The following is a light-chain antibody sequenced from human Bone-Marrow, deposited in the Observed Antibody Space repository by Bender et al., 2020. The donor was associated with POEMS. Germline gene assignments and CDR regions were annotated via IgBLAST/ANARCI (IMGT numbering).Light chain of an antibody. V-gene: IGLV2-11*01. J-gene: IGLJ3*02. CDR2: DVT. CDR3: CSYETWNTWV. Sequence: QSALTQPLSVSGSPGQSVTISCTGTSYDIGNYNYVSWYQHNPGKAPKLIIYDVTQRPSGVPARFSGSKSGNTASLTISGLQTDDEAIYYCCSYETWNTWVFGGGATLTVL. CDR1: SYDIGNYNY.